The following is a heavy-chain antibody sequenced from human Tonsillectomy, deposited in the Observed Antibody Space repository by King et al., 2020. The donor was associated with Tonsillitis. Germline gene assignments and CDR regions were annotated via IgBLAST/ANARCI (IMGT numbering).Heavy chain of an antibody. CDR1: GFSFSSYG. V-gene: IGHV3-30*19. J-gene: IGHJ4*02. D-gene: IGHD6-19*01. Sequence: VQLVESGGGVVQPGRSLRLSCAASGFSFSSYGMHWVRQAPGKGLEWVAVISFDESRKNYADSVKGRFTISRDNANNKLYLQMNSLRAEDTDVYYCARERLYRSGWGIDYWGQGALLTVSS. CDR3: ARERLYRSGWGIDY. CDR2: ISFDESRK.